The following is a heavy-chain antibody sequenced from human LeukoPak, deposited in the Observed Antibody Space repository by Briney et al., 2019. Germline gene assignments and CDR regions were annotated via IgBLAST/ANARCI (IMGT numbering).Heavy chain of an antibody. J-gene: IGHJ6*03. V-gene: IGHV4-39*07. CDR3: ARVSDYDSSGYYYDKAPNYYYYYMDV. Sequence: SETLSLTCTVSGGSISSSSYYWGWIRQPPGKGLEWIGSIYYSGSTYYNPSLKSRATISVDTSKNQFSLKLSSVTAADTAVYYCARVSDYDSSGYYYDKAPNYYYYYMDVWGKGTTVTVSS. D-gene: IGHD3-22*01. CDR1: GGSISSSSYY. CDR2: IYYSGST.